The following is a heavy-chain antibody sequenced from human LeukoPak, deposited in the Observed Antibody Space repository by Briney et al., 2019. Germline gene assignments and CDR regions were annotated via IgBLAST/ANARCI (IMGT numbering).Heavy chain of an antibody. D-gene: IGHD3-10*01. CDR3: AAMVRGVIRNWFDP. Sequence: PGGSLRLSCAASGFPFSSYGMHWVRQAPAKGLEWVAFIRYDGSNKYYADSVKGRFTISRDNSKNTLYLQMNSLRAEDTAVYYCAAMVRGVIRNWFDPWGQGTLVTVSS. CDR1: GFPFSSYG. V-gene: IGHV3-30*02. J-gene: IGHJ5*02. CDR2: IRYDGSNK.